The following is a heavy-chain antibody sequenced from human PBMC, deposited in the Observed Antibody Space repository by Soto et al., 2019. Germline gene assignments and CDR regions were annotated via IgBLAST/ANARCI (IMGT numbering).Heavy chain of an antibody. V-gene: IGHV2-5*02. CDR2: IYWDDDK. D-gene: IGHD3-22*01. J-gene: IGHJ5*02. Sequence: SGPTLVNPTQTLTLTCTFSGFSLSTDGLGVGWIRQPPGKALEWLALIYWDDDKRYSPSLKSRLTITKDTSKNQVVLTMTNMDPVDTATYYCAHSLIGYYYDSSGSNWFDPWGQGTLVTVSS. CDR3: AHSLIGYYYDSSGSNWFDP. CDR1: GFSLSTDGLG.